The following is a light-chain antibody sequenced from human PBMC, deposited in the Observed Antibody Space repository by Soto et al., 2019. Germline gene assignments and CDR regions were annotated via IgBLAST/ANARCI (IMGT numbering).Light chain of an antibody. V-gene: IGLV2-14*03. CDR1: NSDIGGYNY. J-gene: IGLJ2*01. CDR3: SSYTSRSTLGV. CDR2: DVS. Sequence: QSALTQPASVSGSPGQSITISCTGTNSDIGGYNYVSWYQQHPGKAPRLMIYDVSNRPSGGSYRFSGSKSGNTASLSISGLHAEDEADYYCSSYTSRSTLGVFGGGTKLTVL.